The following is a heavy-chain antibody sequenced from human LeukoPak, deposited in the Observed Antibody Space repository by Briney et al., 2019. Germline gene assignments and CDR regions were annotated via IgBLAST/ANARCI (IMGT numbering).Heavy chain of an antibody. J-gene: IGHJ3*02. V-gene: IGHV4-4*07. CDR3: ASGTGPAFDI. D-gene: IGHD1-26*01. CDR2: IRTSGIT. CDR1: GDSINSFY. Sequence: PSETLSLTCSVSGDSINSFYWSWIRQPAGKGLEWIGRIRTSGITDDNPSLKSRVTMSVDTSKNQFSLNLSSVTAADTAVYYCASGTGPAFDIWGQGTMVTV.